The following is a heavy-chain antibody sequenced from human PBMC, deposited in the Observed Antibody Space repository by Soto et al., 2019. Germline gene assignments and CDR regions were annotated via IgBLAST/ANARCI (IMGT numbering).Heavy chain of an antibody. V-gene: IGHV1-3*01. Sequence: ASVKVSCKASGYTFTSYAMHWVRQAPGQRLEWMGWINAGNGNTKYPQKFQGRVTITRDTSASTAYMELSSLRSEDTAVYYCARDQHYGSGSYYYPNWFDPWGQGTLVTVSS. CDR2: INAGNGNT. J-gene: IGHJ5*02. CDR3: ARDQHYGSGSYYYPNWFDP. D-gene: IGHD3-10*01. CDR1: GYTFTSYA.